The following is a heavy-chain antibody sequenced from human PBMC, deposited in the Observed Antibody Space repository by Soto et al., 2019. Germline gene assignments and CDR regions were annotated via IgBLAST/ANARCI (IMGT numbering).Heavy chain of an antibody. CDR2: INPHNGGT. CDR3: ARESAGDTSLTCYAIGECDY. Sequence: ASVKVSCKSSGYTFTDHYIHWVRQAPGQGLEWMGRINPHNGGTAYEANYRGRVTMTRDTSGSTAFLDLTRLTPNDTAIYYCARESAGDTSLTCYAIGECDYWGEGTTVPVYS. CDR1: GYTFTDHY. D-gene: IGHD2-15*01. J-gene: IGHJ4*02. V-gene: IGHV1-2*06.